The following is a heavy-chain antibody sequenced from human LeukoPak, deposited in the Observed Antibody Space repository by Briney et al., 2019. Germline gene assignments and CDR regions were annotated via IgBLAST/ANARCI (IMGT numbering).Heavy chain of an antibody. CDR3: ARDRRGVGIS. Sequence: GGSLRLSCAASGFTFSSYWMSWVRQAPGKRLEWVANTRQDGREKFYVDSVKGRFTISRDNAKNSLYLQMNNLRAEDTAVYYCARDRRGVGISWGQGTLVTVSS. V-gene: IGHV3-7*01. J-gene: IGHJ5*02. CDR2: TRQDGREK. CDR1: GFTFSSYW. D-gene: IGHD3-10*01.